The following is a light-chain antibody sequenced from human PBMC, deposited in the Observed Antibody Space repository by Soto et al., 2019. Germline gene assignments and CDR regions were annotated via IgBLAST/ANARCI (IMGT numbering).Light chain of an antibody. CDR2: QDS. CDR1: KLGDKY. V-gene: IGLV3-1*01. Sequence: SYELTQPPSVSVSPGQTASITCSGDKLGDKYACWYQQKPGQSPVLVIYQDSKRPSGIPERFSGSNSGNTATLTISGTQAXXEXXYYCQAWDSSTYVFGTGTKLTVL. CDR3: QAWDSSTYV. J-gene: IGLJ1*01.